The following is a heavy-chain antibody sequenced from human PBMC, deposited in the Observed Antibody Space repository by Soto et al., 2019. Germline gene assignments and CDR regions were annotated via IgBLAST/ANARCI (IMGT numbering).Heavy chain of an antibody. CDR1: GGSISSTSYH. Sequence: QLQLQESGPGLVKPSETLSLTCTVSGGSISSTSYHWVWIRQPPGKGLEWIGSLDYNGGTFYNPSLKSRVTISADTSKNQFSLKVNSVTAADTAVYYCARNYYDGSGLYYWGQGTLVTVSS. D-gene: IGHD3-22*01. CDR3: ARNYYDGSGLYY. V-gene: IGHV4-39*01. J-gene: IGHJ4*02. CDR2: LDYNGGT.